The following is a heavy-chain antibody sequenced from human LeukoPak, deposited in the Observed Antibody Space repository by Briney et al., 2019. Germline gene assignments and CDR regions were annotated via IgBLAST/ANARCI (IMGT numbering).Heavy chain of an antibody. CDR2: ISYDGSNK. CDR1: GVTFSNYA. D-gene: IGHD6-13*01. CDR3: VRDNMAAAGNSYYYGLDV. J-gene: IGHJ6*02. Sequence: GGSLRLSCAASGVTFSNYAMHWVRQAPGKGLEWVAVISYDGSNKHYADSVKGRFTISRDNSKNTLYLQMTSLRAEDTAVYYCVRDNMAAAGNSYYYGLDVWGQGTTVTVSS. V-gene: IGHV3-30-3*01.